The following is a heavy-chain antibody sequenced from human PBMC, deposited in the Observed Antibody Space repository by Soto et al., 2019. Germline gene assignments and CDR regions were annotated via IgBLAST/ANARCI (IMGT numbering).Heavy chain of an antibody. D-gene: IGHD3-3*01. CDR2: INPSGGST. CDR3: ARVGKNDFWSGYAFDYYYYMDV. V-gene: IGHV1-46*03. Sequence: ASVKVSCKASGYTFTSYYMHWVRQAPGQGLEWIGIINPSGGSTSYAQKFQGRVTMTRDTSTSTVYMELSSLRSEDTAVYYCARVGKNDFWSGYAFDYYYYMDVWGKGTTVTVS. CDR1: GYTFTSYY. J-gene: IGHJ6*03.